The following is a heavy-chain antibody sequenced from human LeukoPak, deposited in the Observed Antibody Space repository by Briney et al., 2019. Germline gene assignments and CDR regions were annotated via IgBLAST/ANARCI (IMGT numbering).Heavy chain of an antibody. D-gene: IGHD5-18*01. CDR3: ARHRDTAISKFSY. CDR1: GGSISSSSYY. CDR2: ICYSGST. V-gene: IGHV4-39*01. Sequence: PSETLSLTCTVSGGSISSSSYYWGWIRQPPGKGLEWIGSICYSGSTYYNPSLKSRVTISVDTSKNQFSLKLSSVTAADTAVYYCARHRDTAISKFSYWGQGTLVTVSS. J-gene: IGHJ4*02.